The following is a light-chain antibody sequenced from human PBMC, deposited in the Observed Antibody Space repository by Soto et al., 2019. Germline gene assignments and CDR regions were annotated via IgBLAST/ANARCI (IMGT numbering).Light chain of an antibody. V-gene: IGLV2-14*01. CDR2: EVS. Sequence: QSALTQPASVSGSPGQSITISCTGTSSDVGAYNYVSWYQQHPGKAPKLMIYEVSNRPSGVSNRFSGSKSGNTASLIISGLQAEDEADYYCSSYTSSSTPYVVGTGTKVTVL. CDR1: SSDVGAYNY. J-gene: IGLJ1*01. CDR3: SSYTSSSTPYV.